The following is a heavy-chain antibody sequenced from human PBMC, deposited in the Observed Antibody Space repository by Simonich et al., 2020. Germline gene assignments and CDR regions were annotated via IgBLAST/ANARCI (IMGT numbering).Heavy chain of an antibody. J-gene: IGHJ4*02. CDR1: GFTFSSYA. CDR3: ARDGERYCGGDCYSYFDY. Sequence: QVQLVESGGGVVQPGRSLRLSCAASGFTFSSYAMHWVRQAPGKGLEWVAVISLEERNKYYADSVKGRFTISRDNSKNTLDLQMNSLRAEETAVYYCARDGERYCGGDCYSYFDYWGQGTLVTVSS. CDR2: ISLEERNK. V-gene: IGHV3-30*07. D-gene: IGHD2-21*02.